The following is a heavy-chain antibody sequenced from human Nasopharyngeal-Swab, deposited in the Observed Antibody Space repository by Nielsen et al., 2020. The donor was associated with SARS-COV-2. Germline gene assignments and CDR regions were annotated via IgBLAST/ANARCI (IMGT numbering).Heavy chain of an antibody. J-gene: IGHJ6*02. CDR1: GGSISSSSYY. Sequence: SETLSLTCTVSGGSISSSSYYWGWIRQPPGKGLEWIGSIYYSGSTYYNPSLKSRVTISVDTSKNQFSLKLSSVTAADTAVYYCARIKSGPYSSLYYYGLDVWGPGTTVTVSS. CDR3: ARIKSGPYSSLYYYGLDV. V-gene: IGHV4-39*01. D-gene: IGHD1-26*01. CDR2: IYYSGST.